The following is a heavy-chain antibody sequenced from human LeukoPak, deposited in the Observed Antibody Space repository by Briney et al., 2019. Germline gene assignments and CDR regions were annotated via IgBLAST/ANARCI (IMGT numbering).Heavy chain of an antibody. CDR3: AKDGGDYGGNDY. CDR1: GFTFSSYG. Sequence: GGSLRLSCAASGFTFSSYGMHWVRQAPGKGLEWVAVISYDGSNKYYADSVKGRFTISRDNSKNTLYLQMNSLRAEDTAVYYCAKDGGDYGGNDYWGQGTLVTVSS. D-gene: IGHD4-23*01. J-gene: IGHJ4*02. CDR2: ISYDGSNK. V-gene: IGHV3-30*18.